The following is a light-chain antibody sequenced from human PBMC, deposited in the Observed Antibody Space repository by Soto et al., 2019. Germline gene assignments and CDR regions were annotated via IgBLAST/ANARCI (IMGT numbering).Light chain of an antibody. Sequence: DIQMTQSPSTLSASVGDRVTITCRARQNINRWLAWYQQRPGQAPNLLIHKASTLEVGVPSRFSGIACVNDFTSSISSLQPDDFAVYFCLEYNVYPLSFGGGTKVEIK. CDR1: QNINRW. CDR3: LEYNVYPLS. CDR2: KAS. V-gene: IGKV1-5*03. J-gene: IGKJ4*01.